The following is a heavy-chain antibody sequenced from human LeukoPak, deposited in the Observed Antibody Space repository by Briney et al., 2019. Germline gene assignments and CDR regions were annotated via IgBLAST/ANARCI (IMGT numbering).Heavy chain of an antibody. V-gene: IGHV3-21*01. CDR2: ISSSSSYI. CDR3: ARDSSYYDFWSGYYPTGLFDY. D-gene: IGHD3-3*01. Sequence: GGSLRLSCAASGFTFSSYSMNWVRQAPGKGLEWVSSISSSSSYIYYADSVKGRFTISRDNAKNTLYLQMNSLGAEDTAVYYCARDSSYYDFWSGYYPTGLFDYWGQGTLVTVSS. J-gene: IGHJ4*02. CDR1: GFTFSSYS.